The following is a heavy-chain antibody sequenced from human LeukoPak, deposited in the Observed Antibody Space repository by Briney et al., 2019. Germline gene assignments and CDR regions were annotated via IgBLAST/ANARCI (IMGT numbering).Heavy chain of an antibody. D-gene: IGHD7-27*01. CDR3: ARVFELGMNAVDI. J-gene: IGHJ3*02. Sequence: SETLSLTCAISGGSISNRNWWSWVRQPPGKGLDWIGEIYHTGITKYSPSLKSRVTISVDKSKNQFSLNVTSVTAADTAIYYCARVFELGMNAVDIWGQGTMVTVPS. CDR1: GGSISNRNW. V-gene: IGHV4-4*02. CDR2: IYHTGIT.